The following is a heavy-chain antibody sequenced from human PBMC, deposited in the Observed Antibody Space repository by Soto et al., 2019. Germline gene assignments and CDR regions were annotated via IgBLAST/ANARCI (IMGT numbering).Heavy chain of an antibody. CDR2: IKGGGDSK. CDR3: AKDGAQVSVAGTPFNN. J-gene: IGHJ4*02. Sequence: GGSLRLSCAASGFTFNSYAMSWVRQAPGKGLEWVSGIKGGGDSKFYADPVKGRFTISRDNSKNTLYLQMNSLRAEDAAVYYCAKDGAQVSVAGTPFNNWGQGTLVTVSS. D-gene: IGHD6-19*01. V-gene: IGHV3-23*01. CDR1: GFTFNSYA.